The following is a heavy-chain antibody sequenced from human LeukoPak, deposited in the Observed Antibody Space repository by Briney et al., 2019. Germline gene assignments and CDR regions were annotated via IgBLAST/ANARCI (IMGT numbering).Heavy chain of an antibody. Sequence: ASVKVSCKVSGYTLTELSMHWVRQAPGKGLEWMGGFDPEDGETIYAQKFQGRVTMTEDTSTDTAYMELSSLRSEDTAVYYCATTLAKAAAAPNWFDPWGQGTLVTVSS. V-gene: IGHV1-24*01. CDR3: ATTLAKAAAAPNWFDP. J-gene: IGHJ5*02. CDR2: FDPEDGET. CDR1: GYTLTELS. D-gene: IGHD6-13*01.